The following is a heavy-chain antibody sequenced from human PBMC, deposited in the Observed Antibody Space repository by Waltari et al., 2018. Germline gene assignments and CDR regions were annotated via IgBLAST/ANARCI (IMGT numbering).Heavy chain of an antibody. D-gene: IGHD5-12*01. Sequence: QVQLQQWGAGLLKPSETLSLTCAVYGGSFSRYYWSWIRQPPGKGLEWIGEINHSGSTNYNPSLKSRVTISVDTSKNQFSLKLSSVTAADTAVYYCARGGDGYANDYWGQGTLVTVSS. CDR2: INHSGST. V-gene: IGHV4-34*01. CDR3: ARGGDGYANDY. J-gene: IGHJ4*02. CDR1: GGSFSRYY.